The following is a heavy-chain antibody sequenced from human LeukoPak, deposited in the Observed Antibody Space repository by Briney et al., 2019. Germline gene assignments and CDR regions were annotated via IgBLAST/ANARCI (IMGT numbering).Heavy chain of an antibody. V-gene: IGHV1-46*01. CDR2: INPSDGST. J-gene: IGHJ4*02. CDR3: ARETPFDDSGSFYFDY. CDR1: GYTFIRYY. D-gene: IGHD3-22*01. Sequence: GASVKVSCKASGYTFIRYYIHWVRQAPGQGLESMGIINPSDGSTTYAQKFQGRVTMTRDMSTSTVYMELSSLRSEDTAVYYCARETPFDDSGSFYFDYWGQGTLVTVSS.